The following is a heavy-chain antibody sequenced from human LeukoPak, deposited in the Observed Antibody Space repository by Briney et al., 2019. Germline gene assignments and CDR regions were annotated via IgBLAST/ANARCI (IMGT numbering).Heavy chain of an antibody. CDR1: GFTFSSYS. Sequence: PGGSLRLSCAASGFTFSSYSMNRVRQAPGKGLEWVSSISSSSSYIYYADSVKGRFTISRDNAKNSLYLQMNSLRAEDTAVYYCARGAVARQDYWGQGTLVTVSS. D-gene: IGHD6-19*01. CDR2: ISSSSSYI. J-gene: IGHJ4*02. V-gene: IGHV3-21*01. CDR3: ARGAVARQDY.